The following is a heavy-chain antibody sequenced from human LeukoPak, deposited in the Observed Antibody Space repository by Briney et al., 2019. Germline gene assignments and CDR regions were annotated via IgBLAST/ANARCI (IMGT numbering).Heavy chain of an antibody. J-gene: IGHJ3*02. V-gene: IGHV4-34*01. Sequence: PSETLSLTCAVYGGSFSGYYWSWIRQPPGKGLEWIGEINHSGSTNYNPSLKSRVTISVDTSKNQFSLKLSSVTAADTAVYYCAREKVGATTRFDAFGIWGQGTMVTVSS. CDR1: GGSFSGYY. CDR2: INHSGST. CDR3: AREKVGATTRFDAFGI. D-gene: IGHD1-26*01.